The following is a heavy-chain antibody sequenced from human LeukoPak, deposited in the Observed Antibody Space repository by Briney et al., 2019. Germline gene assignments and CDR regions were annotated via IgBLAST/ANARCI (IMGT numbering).Heavy chain of an antibody. D-gene: IGHD3-22*01. CDR2: IYYSGST. Sequence: SETLSLTCTVSGGSVSSGSYYWSWVRQPPGKGLEWIGYIYYSGSTNYNPSLKSRVTISVDTSKNQFSLKLSSVTAADTAVYYCARDRDYDSSGYYFDYWGQGTLVTVSS. CDR3: ARDRDYDSSGYYFDY. J-gene: IGHJ4*02. V-gene: IGHV4-61*01. CDR1: GGSVSSGSYY.